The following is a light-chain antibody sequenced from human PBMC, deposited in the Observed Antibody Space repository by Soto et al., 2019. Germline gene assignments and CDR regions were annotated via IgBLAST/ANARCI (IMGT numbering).Light chain of an antibody. Sequence: AIQLTQSPSSLSASVGDRVTITCRASQGISSALDWYQQKPGKAPKLLIYDASSLESGVPSRCSGSGSGTDFSLTISSLQPEDFATYYCQQFKSFLTFGGGTKVEIK. CDR2: DAS. CDR3: QQFKSFLT. CDR1: QGISSA. V-gene: IGKV1-13*02. J-gene: IGKJ4*01.